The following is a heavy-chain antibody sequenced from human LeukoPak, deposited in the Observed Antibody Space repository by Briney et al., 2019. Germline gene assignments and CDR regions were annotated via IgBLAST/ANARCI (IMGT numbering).Heavy chain of an antibody. J-gene: IGHJ5*01. D-gene: IGHD3-22*01. CDR2: TYYRSKWYN. V-gene: IGHV6-1*01. CDR1: GDSVSSNSAA. CDR3: ARVGPVTYYDSSGYYYDDNWFDS. Sequence: SQTLSLTCAISGDSVSSNSAAWNWIRQSPSRGLEWLGRTYYRSKWYNDYAVSVKSRITINPDTSKNQFSLQLNSVTPEDTAVYYCARVGPVTYYDSSGYYYDDNWFDSWGQGTLVTVSS.